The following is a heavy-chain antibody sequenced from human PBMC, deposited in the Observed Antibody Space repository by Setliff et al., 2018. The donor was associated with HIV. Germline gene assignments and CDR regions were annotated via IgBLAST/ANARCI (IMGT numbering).Heavy chain of an antibody. CDR1: GFTFNSCW. V-gene: IGHV3-74*01. J-gene: IGHJ4*02. CDR3: ATLWMRGGYFDT. Sequence: PGGSLRLSCAASGFTFNSCWMHWVRQAPGKGLMWVSHINNDETITKYADSVKGRFTISRDNAKNTVYLQMNSLRPEDTAVYYCATLWMRGGYFDTWGQGTLVTVSS. D-gene: IGHD2-15*01. CDR2: INNDETIT.